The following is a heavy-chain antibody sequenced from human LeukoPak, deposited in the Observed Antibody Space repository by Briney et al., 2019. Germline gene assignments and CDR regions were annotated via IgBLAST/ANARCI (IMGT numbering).Heavy chain of an antibody. V-gene: IGHV4-34*01. D-gene: IGHD1-26*01. Sequence: SETLSLTCAVYGGSFSGYYWSWIRQPPGKGLEWIGEINHSGSTNYNPSLKSRVTISVDTSKNQFSLKLSSVTAADTAVFYCARIEYSGPLDYWGQGTLVTVSS. J-gene: IGHJ4*02. CDR3: ARIEYSGPLDY. CDR1: GGSFSGYY. CDR2: INHSGST.